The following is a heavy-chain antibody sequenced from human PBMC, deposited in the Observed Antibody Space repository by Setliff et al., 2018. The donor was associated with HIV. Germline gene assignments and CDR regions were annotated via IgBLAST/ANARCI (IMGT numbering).Heavy chain of an antibody. CDR1: GFTFSSYG. D-gene: IGHD3-3*01. V-gene: IGHV3-33*01. CDR3: ARTRAEGVVTPFYMDV. CDR2: IWYDGSNK. Sequence: LRLSCAASGFTFSSYGMRWVRQAPGKGLEWVAVIWYDGSNKYYADSVKGRFTISRDNSKNTLYLQMNDLRGEDTAVYYCARTRAEGVVTPFYMDVWGKGTTVTVSS. J-gene: IGHJ6*03.